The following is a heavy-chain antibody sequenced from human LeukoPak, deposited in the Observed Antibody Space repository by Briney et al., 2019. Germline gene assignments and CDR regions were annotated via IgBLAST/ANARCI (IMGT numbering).Heavy chain of an antibody. J-gene: IGHJ4*02. CDR3: AKERDTALVTIDY. CDR1: GFTFSSYG. Sequence: TGGSLRLSCAASGFTFSSYGMHWVRQAPGKGLEWVAFIRYDGSNKYYADSVKGRFTISRDNSKNTLYLQMNSLRAEDTAVYYCAKERDTALVTIDYWGQGTVHTVSS. CDR2: IRYDGSNK. V-gene: IGHV3-30*02. D-gene: IGHD5-18*01.